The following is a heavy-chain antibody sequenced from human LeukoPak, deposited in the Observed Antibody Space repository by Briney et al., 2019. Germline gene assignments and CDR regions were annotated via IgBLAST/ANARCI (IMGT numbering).Heavy chain of an antibody. CDR2: IWYDGSYK. CDR3: ARWRGAPACCLDC. CDR1: GFTFSSYG. Sequence: GGSLRLSCAASGFTFSSYGMHWVRQAPGKGLEWVAVIWYDGSYKFYADSVKGRFIISRDNSKNTLYLQMNSLRAEDTAVYYCARWRGAPACCLDCWGQGTLVTVSS. V-gene: IGHV3-33*01. D-gene: IGHD2-15*01. J-gene: IGHJ4*02.